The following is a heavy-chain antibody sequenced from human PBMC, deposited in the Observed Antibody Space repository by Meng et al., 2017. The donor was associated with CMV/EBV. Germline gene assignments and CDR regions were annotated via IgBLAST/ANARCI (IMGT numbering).Heavy chain of an antibody. J-gene: IGHJ4*02. D-gene: IGHD2-2*01. CDR1: GGSFSGYY. Sequence: SQTLSLTCADYGGSFSGYYWSWIRQPPGKGLEWIGEINHSGSTNYNPSLKSRVTISVDTSKNQFSLKLSSVTAADTAVYYCARDRPSSLGYCSSTSCYAFDYWGQGTLVTVSS. CDR3: ARDRPSSLGYCSSTSCYAFDY. CDR2: INHSGST. V-gene: IGHV4-34*01.